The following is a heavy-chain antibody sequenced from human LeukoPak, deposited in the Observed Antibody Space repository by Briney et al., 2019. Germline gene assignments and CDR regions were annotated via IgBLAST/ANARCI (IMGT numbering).Heavy chain of an antibody. CDR2: IYYRGST. D-gene: IGHD5-18*01. Sequence: SETLSLTCTVSGGSISSYYWSWLRQPPGKGLEWFGYIYYRGSTNYNPSLKRRVTISVDTSKNQFCLKLSSVTAADTAVYYCASGDSYGYPFDYWGQGTLVTVSS. J-gene: IGHJ4*02. CDR3: ASGDSYGYPFDY. V-gene: IGHV4-59*01. CDR1: GGSISSYY.